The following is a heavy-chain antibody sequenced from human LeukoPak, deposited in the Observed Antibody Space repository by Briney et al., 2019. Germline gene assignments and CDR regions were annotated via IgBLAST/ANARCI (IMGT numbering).Heavy chain of an antibody. CDR3: ARDFLHLGG. CDR2: INTDGRST. Sequence: GGSLRLSCAASRFTVSSNYMTWVRQAAGKGLMWVSRINTDGRSTSYVDSVKGRFTISRDNAKNTLYLQMNSLRAEDTAGYYCARDFLHLGGWGQGTMVTVSS. J-gene: IGHJ3*01. D-gene: IGHD3-16*01. V-gene: IGHV3-74*01. CDR1: RFTVSSNY.